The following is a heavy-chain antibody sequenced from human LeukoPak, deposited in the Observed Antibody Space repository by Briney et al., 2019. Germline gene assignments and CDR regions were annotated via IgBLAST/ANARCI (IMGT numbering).Heavy chain of an antibody. CDR1: GFTFSSYW. D-gene: IGHD3-22*01. CDR3: ARSRQHQYDSSGHYEIINWYFDL. V-gene: IGHV3-7*01. CDR2: IKQDGSEK. Sequence: PGGSLRLSCAASGFTFSSYWMSWVRQAPGKGLEWVANIKQDGSEKYYVDSVKGRFTISRDNAKNSLYLQMNSLRAEDTAVYYCARSRQHQYDSSGHYEIINWYFDLWGRGTLVTASS. J-gene: IGHJ2*01.